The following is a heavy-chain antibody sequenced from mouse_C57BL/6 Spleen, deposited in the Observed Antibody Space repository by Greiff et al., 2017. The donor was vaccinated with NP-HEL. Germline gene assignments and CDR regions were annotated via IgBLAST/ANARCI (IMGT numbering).Heavy chain of an antibody. CDR3: ARGGSSYPYWYFDV. CDR2: INPSTGGT. J-gene: IGHJ1*03. V-gene: IGHV1-42*01. D-gene: IGHD1-1*01. Sequence: EVQLQQSGPELVKPGASVKISCKASGYSFTGYYMNWVKQSPEKSLEWIGEINPSTGGTTYNQKFKAKATLTVDKSSSTAYMQLKSLTSEDSAVYYCARGGSSYPYWYFDVWGTGTTVTVSS. CDR1: GYSFTGYY.